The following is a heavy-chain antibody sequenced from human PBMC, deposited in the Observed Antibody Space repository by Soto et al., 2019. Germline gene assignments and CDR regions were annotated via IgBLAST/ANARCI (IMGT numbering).Heavy chain of an antibody. CDR2: IYYRGNT. D-gene: IGHD3-9*01. J-gene: IGHJ4*02. CDR1: GDYINSDKYY. V-gene: IGHV4-39*01. Sequence: QLQESGPGLVKPSETLSLTCSVSGDYINSDKYYWGWIRQPPGKGLEWIGRIYYRGNTYYNPPLQTRVTISLDKSKSQFSLRLNSVTAADAAVYFCARLEGLATISYYFAFWGQGAQVTVSS. CDR3: ARLEGLATISYYFAF.